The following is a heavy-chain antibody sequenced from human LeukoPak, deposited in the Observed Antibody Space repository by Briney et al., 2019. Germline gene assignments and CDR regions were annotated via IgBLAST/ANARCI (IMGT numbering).Heavy chain of an antibody. CDR2: ISYDGSNK. J-gene: IGHJ4*02. CDR1: GFTFSSYG. Sequence: GGSLRLSCAASGFTFSSYGMHWVRQAPGKGLEWAAVISYDGSNKYYADSVKGRFTISRDNSKNTLYLQMNSLRAEDTAVYYCAIGGYSSSSVPFDYWGQGTLVTVSS. V-gene: IGHV3-30*03. D-gene: IGHD6-6*01. CDR3: AIGGYSSSSVPFDY.